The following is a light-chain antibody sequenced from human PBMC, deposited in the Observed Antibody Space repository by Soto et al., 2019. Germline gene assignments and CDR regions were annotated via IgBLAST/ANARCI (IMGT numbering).Light chain of an antibody. J-gene: IGKJ2*01. Sequence: EIVLTQSPATLSLSPGERATLSCRASQSVSSYLAWYQQKPGQAPRLLIYGASNRATGIPARFSGSGSGTDFTLTISILEPEDFAVYYCQHRGKWPRTFGQGTKREIK. CDR2: GAS. CDR3: QHRGKWPRT. V-gene: IGKV3-11*01. CDR1: QSVSSY.